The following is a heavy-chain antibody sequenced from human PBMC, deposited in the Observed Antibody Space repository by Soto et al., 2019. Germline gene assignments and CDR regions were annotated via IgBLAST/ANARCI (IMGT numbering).Heavy chain of an antibody. V-gene: IGHV2-5*02. CDR2: VYWDDDK. CDR3: ARALGSWGAYYFDY. J-gene: IGHJ4*02. CDR1: GFSLNTYGVG. Sequence: QITLKESGPTLVKPTQTLTLTCTFSGFSLNTYGVGVGWIRQPPGQALEWLALVYWDDDKSYSPSLKSRLTITKDTSKNQVVLTMTNMDPVDTVTYYCARALGSWGAYYFDYWGQGTLVTVSS. D-gene: IGHD3-16*01.